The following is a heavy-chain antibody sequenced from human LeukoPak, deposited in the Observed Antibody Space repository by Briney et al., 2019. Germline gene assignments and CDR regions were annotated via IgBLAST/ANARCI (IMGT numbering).Heavy chain of an antibody. CDR2: ISGSGSST. J-gene: IGHJ4*02. Sequence: PGGSLRLSCAASGFTFSSYAMSWVRQAPGKGLEWVSAISGSGSSTYYVDSVKGRFTISRDNSKNTLYLQMNNLRAEDAAVYYCARAGGNSGYDFRPRLFDYWGQGTLVTVSS. CDR1: GFTFSSYA. CDR3: ARAGGNSGYDFRPRLFDY. V-gene: IGHV3-23*01. D-gene: IGHD5-12*01.